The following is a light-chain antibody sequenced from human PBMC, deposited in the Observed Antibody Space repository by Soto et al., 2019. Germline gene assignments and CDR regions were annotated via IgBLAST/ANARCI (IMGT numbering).Light chain of an antibody. CDR1: HSISSW. J-gene: IGKJ1*01. V-gene: IGKV1-6*01. CDR3: LQDYNYPRT. Sequence: IQMTQSTSTLSGSVGDRVTITCRASHSISSWLAWYQQKPGKAPKLLIYAASSLQSGVPSRFSGSGSGTDFTLTISSLQPEDFSTYFCLQDYNYPRTFGQGTKVAIK. CDR2: AAS.